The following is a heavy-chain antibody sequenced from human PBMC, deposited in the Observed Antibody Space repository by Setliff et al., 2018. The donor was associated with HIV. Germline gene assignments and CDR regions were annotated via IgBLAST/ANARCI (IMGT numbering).Heavy chain of an antibody. CDR1: GFTFSNAW. Sequence: GGSLRLSCAASGFTFSNAWMSWVRQAPGKGLEWVGRIISKTDGGTTDYAAPVKGRFTILRDDSKNTLYLQMNSLNTEDTAVYYCTTDTLTTFGGFFVEYFQHWGQGTLVTVSS. J-gene: IGHJ1*01. V-gene: IGHV3-15*01. CDR2: IISKTDGGTT. D-gene: IGHD3-16*01. CDR3: TTDTLTTFGGFFVEYFQH.